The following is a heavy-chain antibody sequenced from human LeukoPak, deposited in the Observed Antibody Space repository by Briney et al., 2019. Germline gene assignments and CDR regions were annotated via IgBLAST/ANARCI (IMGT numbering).Heavy chain of an antibody. CDR1: GFTFSSYW. V-gene: IGHV3-7*01. D-gene: IGHD3-3*01. J-gene: IGHJ4*02. CDR3: ARVAYYDFWSGYYQTETLFDY. CDR2: IKQDGSEK. Sequence: GGSLRLSCAASGFTFSSYWMSWVRQAPGKGLEWVANIKQDGSEKYYVDSVKGRFTISRDNAKNSLYLQMNSLRAEDTAVYYCARVAYYDFWSGYYQTETLFDYWGQGTLVTVSS.